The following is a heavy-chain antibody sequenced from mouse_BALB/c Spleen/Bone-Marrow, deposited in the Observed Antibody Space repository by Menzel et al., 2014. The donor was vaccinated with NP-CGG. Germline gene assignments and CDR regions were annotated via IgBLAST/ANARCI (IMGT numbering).Heavy chain of an antibody. J-gene: IGHJ4*01. D-gene: IGHD4-1*01. V-gene: IGHV1S127*01. CDR1: GYTFTSYW. CDR2: LDPSDSYT. Sequence: QVQLKDSGAELVKPGASVKMSCKASGYTFTSYWMHWVKQRPGQGLEWIGVLDPSDSYTTYNQKFKGKATLTVDTSSNTAYMQLSSLTSEDSAVCCCTRGANPYYYTMDYWGQGASVTVSS. CDR3: TRGANPYYYTMDY.